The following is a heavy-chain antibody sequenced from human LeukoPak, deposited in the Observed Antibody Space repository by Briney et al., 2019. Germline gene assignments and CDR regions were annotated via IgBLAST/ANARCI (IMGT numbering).Heavy chain of an antibody. D-gene: IGHD3-22*01. V-gene: IGHV4-4*07. CDR2: IYTSGST. Sequence: KASETLSLTCTVSGGSISSYYWSWIRQPAGKGLEWIGRIYTSGSTNYNPSLKSRVTMSVDTSKNQFSLKLSSVTAADTAVYYCARDFYYDSSGYYYNDAFDIWGQGTMVTVSS. J-gene: IGHJ3*02. CDR1: GGSISSYY. CDR3: ARDFYYDSSGYYYNDAFDI.